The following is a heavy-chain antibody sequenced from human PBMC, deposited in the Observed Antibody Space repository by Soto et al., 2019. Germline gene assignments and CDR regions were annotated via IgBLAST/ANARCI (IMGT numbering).Heavy chain of an antibody. V-gene: IGHV4-34*01. J-gene: IGHJ6*03. CDR2: INHSGNS. D-gene: IGHD2-15*01. Sequence: SETLSLTCAVYSGSFSGYYWSWIRQPPGKGLEWIGDINHSGNSNYNPSLKSRVTISVDKSKNQFSLKLSSLTAADTAVYYCAREQGYCRGRSCYNYMDVWGKGPRSPSP. CDR3: AREQGYCRGRSCYNYMDV. CDR1: SGSFSGYY.